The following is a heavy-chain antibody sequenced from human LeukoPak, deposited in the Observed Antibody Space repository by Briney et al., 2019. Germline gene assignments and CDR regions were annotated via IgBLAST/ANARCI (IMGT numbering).Heavy chain of an antibody. Sequence: ASVQVSCKTSGYTFTSYYIHWLRQAPGQRFEWMGWSDPKSGATKYEHFQGRVTMTRDTSISTAYMELSRLTSDDTAVYYCARGNFYGKKGYSPELRYWGQGTLVTVSS. CDR3: ARGNFYGKKGYSPELRY. V-gene: IGHV1-2*02. CDR2: SDPKSGAT. J-gene: IGHJ4*02. D-gene: IGHD3-22*01. CDR1: GYTFTSYY.